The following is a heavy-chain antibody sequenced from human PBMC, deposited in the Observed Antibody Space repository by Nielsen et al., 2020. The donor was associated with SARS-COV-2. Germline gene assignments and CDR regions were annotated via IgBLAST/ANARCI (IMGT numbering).Heavy chain of an antibody. CDR2: IIPIFGTA. J-gene: IGHJ1*01. Sequence: SVKVSCKASGGTFSSYAISWVRQAPGQGLEWMGGIIPIFGTANYAQKFQGRVTITADESTSTAYMELSSLRSEDTAVYYCARPYSSGWYKAGYFQHWGQGTLVTVSS. D-gene: IGHD6-19*01. V-gene: IGHV1-69*13. CDR1: GGTFSSYA. CDR3: ARPYSSGWYKAGYFQH.